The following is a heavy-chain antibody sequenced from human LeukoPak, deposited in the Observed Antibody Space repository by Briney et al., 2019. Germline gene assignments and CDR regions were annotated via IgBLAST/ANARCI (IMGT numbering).Heavy chain of an antibody. CDR3: AREAWADKFRSGYYYMDV. J-gene: IGHJ6*03. CDR2: IYSGGST. V-gene: IGHV3-53*01. Sequence: GGSLRLSCAASGFTVSSNYMSWVRQAPGKGLEWVSVIYSGGSTYYADSVKGRFTISRDNSKNTLYPQMNSLRAEDTAVYYCAREAWADKFRSGYYYMDVWGKGTTVTVSS. D-gene: IGHD2-15*01. CDR1: GFTVSSNY.